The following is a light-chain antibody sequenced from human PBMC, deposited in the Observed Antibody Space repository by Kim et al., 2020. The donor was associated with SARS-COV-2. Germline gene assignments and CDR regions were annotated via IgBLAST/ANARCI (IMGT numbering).Light chain of an antibody. Sequence: VFPGETATLSCRASQSVGSHLAWYQQKPGQAPRLLISVASARATGIPARFSGSQSGTEFTLTISSLQSEDFAVYYCEQYDSWPPTFGGGTKVDIK. CDR3: EQYDSWPPT. CDR2: VAS. V-gene: IGKV3-15*01. J-gene: IGKJ4*01. CDR1: QSVGSH.